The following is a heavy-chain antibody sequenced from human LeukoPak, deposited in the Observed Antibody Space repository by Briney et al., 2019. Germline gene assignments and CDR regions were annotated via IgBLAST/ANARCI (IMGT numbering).Heavy chain of an antibody. Sequence: SETLSLTCTASGGSISSSSYYWGWIRQPPGKRLEWIWSIYYSGSTYYNPSLKSRVPPPVDTSKNQFSLKLSYVTAADTAVYYCARGGGSYYTVDYWGQGTLVTVSS. CDR3: ARGGGSYYTVDY. J-gene: IGHJ4*02. CDR2: IYYSGST. V-gene: IGHV4-39*07. CDR1: GGSISSSSYY. D-gene: IGHD1-26*01.